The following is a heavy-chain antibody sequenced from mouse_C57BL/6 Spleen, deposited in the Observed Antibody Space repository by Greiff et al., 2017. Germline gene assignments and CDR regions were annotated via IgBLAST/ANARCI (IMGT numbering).Heavy chain of an antibody. D-gene: IGHD2-3*01. CDR2: INPKNGGT. CDR1: GYTFTDYY. Sequence: EVQLQQSGPELVKPGASVKISCKASGYTFTDYYMNWVKQSPGTSLEWIGDINPKNGGTSYNQKLKGKATLTVDKSSSTAYMEVRSLTSEDSAVYYCARDRDGYYRFAYWGQGTLVTVSA. V-gene: IGHV1-26*01. J-gene: IGHJ3*01. CDR3: ARDRDGYYRFAY.